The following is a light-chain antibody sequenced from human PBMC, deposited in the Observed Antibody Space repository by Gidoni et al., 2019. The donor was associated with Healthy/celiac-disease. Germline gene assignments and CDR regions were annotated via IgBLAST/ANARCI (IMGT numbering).Light chain of an antibody. CDR3: QQSYSTPGT. Sequence: DLQMTQSPSSLSASVGDRVTITCRASQSISSYFNWYQQKPGKAPKLLIYAASSLQSGVPSRFSGSGSGTDFTLTISSLQPEDFATYYCQQSYSTPGTFGQGTKVEIK. J-gene: IGKJ1*01. CDR1: QSISSY. CDR2: AAS. V-gene: IGKV1-39*01.